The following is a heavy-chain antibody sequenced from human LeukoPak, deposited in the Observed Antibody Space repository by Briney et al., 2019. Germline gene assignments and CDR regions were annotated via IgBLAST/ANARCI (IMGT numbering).Heavy chain of an antibody. J-gene: IGHJ4*02. CDR3: ARDPTIFGVVTPYDY. D-gene: IGHD3-3*01. CDR2: ISSSGSTI. CDR1: GFTFSDYY. Sequence: GGSLRLSCAASGFTFSDYYMSWIRQAPGKGLEWVSYISSSGSTIYYADSVKGRFTIPRDNAKNSLYLQMNSLRAEDTAVYYCARDPTIFGVVTPYDYWGQGTLVTVSS. V-gene: IGHV3-11*04.